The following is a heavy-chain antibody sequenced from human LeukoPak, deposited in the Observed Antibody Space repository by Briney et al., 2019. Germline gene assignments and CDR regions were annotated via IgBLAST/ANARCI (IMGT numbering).Heavy chain of an antibody. CDR3: AKAIIYYDILTGYDY. Sequence: GGSLRLSCAASGFPFSSYAMSWVRQAPGKGLEWVSAISGSGGSTYYADSVKGRFTISRDNSKNTLYLQMNSLRAEDTAVYYCAKAIIYYDILTGYDYWGQGTLVTVSS. CDR2: ISGSGGST. D-gene: IGHD3-9*01. V-gene: IGHV3-23*01. CDR1: GFPFSSYA. J-gene: IGHJ4*02.